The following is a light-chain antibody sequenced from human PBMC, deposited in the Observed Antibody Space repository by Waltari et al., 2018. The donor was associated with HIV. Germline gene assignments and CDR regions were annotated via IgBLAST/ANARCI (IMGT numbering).Light chain of an antibody. V-gene: IGLV1-40*01. CDR3: QSYDTSLSGSGV. J-gene: IGLJ2*01. Sequence: QSVLTQPPSVSGAPGQRVTISCPGRSSNIGAGYDVHWYQQLPGTAPRVLIYGNSNRPSGVPDRFSGSKSGTSASLAITGLQAEDEADYYCQSYDTSLSGSGVFGGGTKLTVL. CDR1: SSNIGAGYD. CDR2: GNS.